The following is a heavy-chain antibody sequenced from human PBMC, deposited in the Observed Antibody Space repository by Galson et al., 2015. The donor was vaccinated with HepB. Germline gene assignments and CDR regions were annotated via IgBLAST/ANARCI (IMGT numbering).Heavy chain of an antibody. V-gene: IGHV1-69*13. Sequence: SVKVSCKASGGTFSSYAISWVRQAPGQGLEWMGGIIPIFGTANYAQKFQGRVTITADESTSTAYMELSSLRSEDTAVYYCAIQDCGGDCYPSYFYYGMDVWGQGTTVTVSS. J-gene: IGHJ6*02. CDR3: AIQDCGGDCYPSYFYYGMDV. D-gene: IGHD2-21*02. CDR1: GGTFSSYA. CDR2: IIPIFGTA.